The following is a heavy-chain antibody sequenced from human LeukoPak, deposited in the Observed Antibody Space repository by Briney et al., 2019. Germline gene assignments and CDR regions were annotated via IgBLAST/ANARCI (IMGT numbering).Heavy chain of an antibody. D-gene: IGHD1-26*01. CDR1: GGSISSYY. CDR3: ARLASGSYGPLTPFDY. V-gene: IGHV4-59*08. CDR2: IYYSGST. J-gene: IGHJ4*02. Sequence: SETLSLTCTVSGGSISSYYWSWIRQPPGKGLEWIGDIYYSGSTNYNPSLKSRVTVSVDTSKNQFSLRLSSVTAADTAVYYSARLASGSYGPLTPFDYWGQGTLVTVSS.